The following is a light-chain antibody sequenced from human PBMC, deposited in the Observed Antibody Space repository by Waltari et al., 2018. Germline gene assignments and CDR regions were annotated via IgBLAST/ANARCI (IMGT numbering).Light chain of an antibody. CDR3: ASYAGSNNDV. Sequence: QSALTQPPTASGSPGQSVSISCTGTSSDIGAYNYVSWYQKHPGKAPIVLIYEVSKRPSGVPDRVAGSKSGNTASLTVSGLQAEDEADYYSASYAGSNNDVFGSGTHVTVL. CDR1: SSDIGAYNY. CDR2: EVS. J-gene: IGLJ1*01. V-gene: IGLV2-8*01.